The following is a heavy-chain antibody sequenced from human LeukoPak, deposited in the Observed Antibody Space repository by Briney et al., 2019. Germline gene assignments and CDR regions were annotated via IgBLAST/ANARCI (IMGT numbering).Heavy chain of an antibody. Sequence: PPETLSLTCTVSGGSISSHYWSWIRQPPGKGLEWIGYIYYSGSTNYNPSLKSRVTISVDTSKNQSSLKLSSVTAADTAVYYCARVRGSYSKNWFDPWGQGTLVTVSS. CDR1: GGSISSHY. J-gene: IGHJ5*02. CDR3: ARVRGSYSKNWFDP. CDR2: IYYSGST. D-gene: IGHD6-13*01. V-gene: IGHV4-59*11.